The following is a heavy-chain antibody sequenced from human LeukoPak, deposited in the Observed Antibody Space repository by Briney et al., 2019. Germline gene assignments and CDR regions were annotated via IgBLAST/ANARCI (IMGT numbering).Heavy chain of an antibody. Sequence: ASVKVSCKASGYTFTGYYMHWVRQAPGQGLEWMGWINPNSGGTNYARNFQDRVTITRDMSTSTAYMELSSLRTEDTAVYYCAADTLQVASWGQGTLVTVSS. V-gene: IGHV1-2*02. D-gene: IGHD4-11*01. CDR1: GYTFTGYY. J-gene: IGHJ4*02. CDR3: AADTLQVAS. CDR2: INPNSGGT.